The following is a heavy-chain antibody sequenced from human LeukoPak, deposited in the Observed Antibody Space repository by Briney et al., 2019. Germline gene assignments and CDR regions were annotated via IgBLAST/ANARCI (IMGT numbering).Heavy chain of an antibody. Sequence: SETLSLTCTVSGGSISSYYWSWIRQPPGKGLEWIGYIYYSGSTNYNPSLKSRVTISVDTSKNQFSLKLSSVTAADTAVYYCARRPPRSGSRSYYFDYWGQGTLVTVSS. J-gene: IGHJ4*02. CDR3: ARRPPRSGSRSYYFDY. CDR1: GGSISSYY. CDR2: IYYSGST. V-gene: IGHV4-59*08. D-gene: IGHD1-26*01.